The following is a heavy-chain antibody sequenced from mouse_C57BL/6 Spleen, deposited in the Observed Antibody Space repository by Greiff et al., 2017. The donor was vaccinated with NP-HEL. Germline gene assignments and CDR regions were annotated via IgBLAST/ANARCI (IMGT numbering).Heavy chain of an antibody. J-gene: IGHJ2*01. Sequence: VQLKESGPVLVKPGASVKMSCKASGYTFTDYYMNWVKQSHGKSLEWIGVINPYNGGTSYNQKFKGKATLTVDKSSSTAYMELNSLTSEDSAVYYCALYGLDYWGQGTTLTVSS. V-gene: IGHV1-19*01. CDR1: GYTFTDYY. D-gene: IGHD1-1*01. CDR2: INPYNGGT. CDR3: ALYGLDY.